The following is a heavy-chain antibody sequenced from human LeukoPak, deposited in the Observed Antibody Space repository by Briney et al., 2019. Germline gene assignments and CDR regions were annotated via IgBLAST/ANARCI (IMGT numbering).Heavy chain of an antibody. CDR1: GGSISSYY. CDR3: ARFESGSGSYSPKNSYFDY. D-gene: IGHD3-10*01. V-gene: IGHV4-4*07. J-gene: IGHJ4*02. CDR2: IYTSGST. Sequence: SETLSLTCTVSGGSISSYYWSWIRQPAGKGLEWIGRIYTSGSTNYNPSLKSRVTMSVDTSKNQFSLKLSSVTAADTAVYYCARFESGSGSYSPKNSYFDYWGQGTLVTVSS.